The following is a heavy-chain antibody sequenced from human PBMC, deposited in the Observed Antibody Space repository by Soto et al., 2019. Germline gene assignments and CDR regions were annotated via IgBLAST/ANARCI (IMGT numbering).Heavy chain of an antibody. CDR3: ARDYYYDSSGYYSEQYYYYGMDA. Sequence: GGSLRLSCAASGFTFSSYEMNWVRQAPGKGLEWVSYISSSGSTIYYADSVKGRFTISRDNAKNSLYLQMNSLRAEDTAVYYCARDYYYDSSGYYSEQYYYYGMDAWGQGTTVTVSS. D-gene: IGHD3-22*01. V-gene: IGHV3-48*03. J-gene: IGHJ6*02. CDR2: ISSSGSTI. CDR1: GFTFSSYE.